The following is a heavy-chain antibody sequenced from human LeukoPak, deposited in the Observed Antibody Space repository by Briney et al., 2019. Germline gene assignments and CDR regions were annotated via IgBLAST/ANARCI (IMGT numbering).Heavy chain of an antibody. CDR3: AREDWSGGSCYGSYFDC. D-gene: IGHD2-15*01. V-gene: IGHV1-18*01. CDR2: ISAYNGNT. Sequence: ASVKVSCKSSGYTFTSYGISWVRQAPGQGLEWMGWISAYNGNTNYAQKLQGRVTMTTDTSTSTAYMELRSLRSDDAAVYYCAREDWSGGSCYGSYFDCWGQGTLVTVSS. CDR1: GYTFTSYG. J-gene: IGHJ4*02.